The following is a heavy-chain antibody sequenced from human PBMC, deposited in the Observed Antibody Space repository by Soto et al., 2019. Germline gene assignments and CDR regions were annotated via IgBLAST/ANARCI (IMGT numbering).Heavy chain of an antibody. J-gene: IGHJ4*02. CDR3: AKDRSPYYYDSSGYHFDY. CDR1: GFTFSSYA. D-gene: IGHD3-22*01. Sequence: GGSLRLSCAASGFTFSSYAMSWVRQAPGKGLEWVSAISGSGGSTYYADSVKGRFTISRDNSKNTLYLQMNSLRAEDTAVYYCAKDRSPYYYDSSGYHFDYWGQGTLVTVS. V-gene: IGHV3-23*01. CDR2: ISGSGGST.